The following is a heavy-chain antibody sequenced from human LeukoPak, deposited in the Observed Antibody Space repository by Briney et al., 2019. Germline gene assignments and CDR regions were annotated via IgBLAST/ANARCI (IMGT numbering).Heavy chain of an antibody. V-gene: IGHV3-7*02. J-gene: IGHJ4*02. D-gene: IGHD2-21*02. CDR3: ASPKGEVTNFGY. CDR2: IKQDASEK. Sequence: GGSLRLSCAASGFTFSRYWMSWVRQAPGKGLEWVANIKQDASEKYYVDSVKGRFTISRDDAKNSLYLQMNSLRAEDTAVYYCASPKGEVTNFGYWGQGTLVTVSS. CDR1: GFTFSRYW.